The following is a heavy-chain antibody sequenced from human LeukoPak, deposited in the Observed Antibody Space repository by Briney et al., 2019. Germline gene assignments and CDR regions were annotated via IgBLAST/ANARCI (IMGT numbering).Heavy chain of an antibody. V-gene: IGHV3-7*01. CDR3: ARDLSRTGDY. D-gene: IGHD1-1*01. CDR2: IKQDGSEK. CDR1: GGSFSGYY. Sequence: PSETLSLTCAVYGGSFSGYYRSWIRQPPGKGLEWVANIKQDGSEKYYVDSVKGRFTTSRDNAKNSLYLQMNSLRAEDTAVYYCARDLSRTGDYWGQGTLVTVSS. J-gene: IGHJ4*02.